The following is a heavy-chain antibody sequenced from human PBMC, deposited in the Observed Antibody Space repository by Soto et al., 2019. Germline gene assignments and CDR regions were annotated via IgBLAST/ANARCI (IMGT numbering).Heavy chain of an antibody. CDR1: GYTFSDYY. V-gene: IGHV3-11*01. CDR2: IDTSGNKI. CDR3: ASHYDMWSGYLSPVDY. D-gene: IGHD3-3*01. Sequence: QVQLVESGGDLVKPGGSLRLSCAASGYTFSDYYMSWIRQAPGKGLEWISYIDTSGNKIYYADSVKGPFTITGDNAKNSLYLEMNSLRDEDTAVYYCASHYDMWSGYLSPVDYWGQGTLVTVSS. J-gene: IGHJ4*02.